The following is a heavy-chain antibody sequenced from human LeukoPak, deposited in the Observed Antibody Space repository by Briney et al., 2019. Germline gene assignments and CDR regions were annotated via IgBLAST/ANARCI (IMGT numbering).Heavy chain of an antibody. V-gene: IGHV3-74*01. CDR2: ISGDGSST. Sequence: PGGSLKLSCLASGFTFSNHWMHWVRQAPGKGLVWVSRISGDGSSTTYADSVKGRFTISRDNSKNTLYLQMNSLRAEDTAVYYCAKSPYSSGWPPFDYWGQGTLVTVSS. CDR3: AKSPYSSGWPPFDY. CDR1: GFTFSNHW. J-gene: IGHJ4*02. D-gene: IGHD6-19*01.